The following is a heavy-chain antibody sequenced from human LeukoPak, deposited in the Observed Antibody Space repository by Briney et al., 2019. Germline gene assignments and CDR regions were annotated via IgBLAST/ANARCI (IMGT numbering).Heavy chain of an antibody. Sequence: ASVKVSCKASGYTFTSYGISWVRQAPGQGLEWMGWISAYNGNTNYAQKLQGRVIMTTDTSTSTAYMELRSLRSDDTAVYYCAREWMLRSTSCLDYWGQGTLVTVSS. D-gene: IGHD2-2*01. CDR1: GYTFTSYG. V-gene: IGHV1-18*04. J-gene: IGHJ4*02. CDR3: AREWMLRSTSCLDY. CDR2: ISAYNGNT.